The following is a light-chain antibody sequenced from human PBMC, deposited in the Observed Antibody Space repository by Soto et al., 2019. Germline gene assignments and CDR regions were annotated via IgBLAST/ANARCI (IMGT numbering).Light chain of an antibody. V-gene: IGKV3-20*01. CDR1: QSVRNNY. Sequence: EIVLTQSPDTLSLSPGERATLSCRASQSVRNNYLAWYQQKPGQAPRFLIYDASSRATGIPDRFSGSGSGTDCTLTISRLEPKDFAVYYCQQYGSTPLTFGGGNKVDIE. J-gene: IGKJ4*01. CDR3: QQYGSTPLT. CDR2: DAS.